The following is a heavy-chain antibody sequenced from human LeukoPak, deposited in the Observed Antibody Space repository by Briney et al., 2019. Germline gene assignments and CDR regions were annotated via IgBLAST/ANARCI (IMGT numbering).Heavy chain of an antibody. CDR2: FYYSGST. J-gene: IGHJ4*02. V-gene: IGHV4-39*07. D-gene: IGHD1-26*01. CDR1: GGSISSYY. Sequence: SETLSLTCTVSGGSISSYYWGWIRQPPGKGLGWIGSFYYSGSTHYNPSLKSRVTISIDTSKNQFSLKLSSVTAADTAVYYCARGGATHVDYWGQGTLVTVSS. CDR3: ARGGATHVDY.